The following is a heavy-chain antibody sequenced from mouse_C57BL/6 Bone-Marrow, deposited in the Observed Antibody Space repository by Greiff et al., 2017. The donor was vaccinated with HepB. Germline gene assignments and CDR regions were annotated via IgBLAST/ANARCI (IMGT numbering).Heavy chain of an antibody. Sequence: VQLQQSGTVLARPGASVKMSCKTSGYTFTSYWMHWVKQRPGQGLEWIGAIYPGNSDTSYNQKFKGKAKLTAVTSASTAYMELSSLTNEDSAVYYCTRVTTVVAHWYFDVWGTGTTVTVSS. CDR3: TRVTTVVAHWYFDV. J-gene: IGHJ1*03. D-gene: IGHD1-1*01. V-gene: IGHV1-5*01. CDR2: IYPGNSDT. CDR1: GYTFTSYW.